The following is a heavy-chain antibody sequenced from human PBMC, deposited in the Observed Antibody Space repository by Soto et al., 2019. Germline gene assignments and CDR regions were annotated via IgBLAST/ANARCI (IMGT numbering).Heavy chain of an antibody. CDR2: TYYRSKWYN. CDR3: ARDLRTAAAGTFMYGMDV. D-gene: IGHD6-13*01. V-gene: IGHV6-1*01. Sequence: SQTLSLTCAISGDSVSSNSAAWNWIRQSPSRGLEWLGRTYYRSKWYNDYAVSVKSRITINPDTSKNQFSLQLNSVTPEDTAVYYCARDLRTAAAGTFMYGMDVWGQGTTVTVSS. CDR1: GDSVSSNSAA. J-gene: IGHJ6*02.